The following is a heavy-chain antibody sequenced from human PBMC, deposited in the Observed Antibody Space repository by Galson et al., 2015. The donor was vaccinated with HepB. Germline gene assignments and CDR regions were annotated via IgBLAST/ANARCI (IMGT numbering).Heavy chain of an antibody. CDR1: GYTFTSYD. J-gene: IGHJ2*01. D-gene: IGHD3-22*01. CDR3: ARGGYYYDSSGYRSPRYWYFDL. CDR2: MNPNSGNT. V-gene: IGHV1-8*01. Sequence: SVKVSCKASGYTFTSYDINWVRQATGQGLEWMGWMNPNSGNTGYAQKFQGRVTMTRNTSISTAYMELSSLRSEDTAVYYCARGGYYYDSSGYRSPRYWYFDLWGRGTLVTVSS.